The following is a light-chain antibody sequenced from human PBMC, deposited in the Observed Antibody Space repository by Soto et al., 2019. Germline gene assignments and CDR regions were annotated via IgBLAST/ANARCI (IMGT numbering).Light chain of an antibody. Sequence: QSVLTQPPSVSGTPAQRVTISCSGSSYNIGSNTVNWYQQLPGAAPRLLIYSNNQRPSGVPDRFSGSKSGTSASLAISGLQSEDEADYYCGTWDYSLNIYVFGTGTKLTVL. CDR1: SYNIGSNT. V-gene: IGLV1-44*01. CDR2: SNN. CDR3: GTWDYSLNIYV. J-gene: IGLJ1*01.